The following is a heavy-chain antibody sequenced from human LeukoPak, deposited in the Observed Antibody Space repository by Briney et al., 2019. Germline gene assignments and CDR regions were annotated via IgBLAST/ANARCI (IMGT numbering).Heavy chain of an antibody. CDR1: GYTFTGYY. J-gene: IGHJ5*02. D-gene: IGHD1-26*01. Sequence: ASVKVSCKASGYTFTGYYMHWVRQAPGQGLEWMGWINPNSGGTNYAQKFQGRVTMTRDTSISTAYMELSRLRSDDTAVYYCARAPLVMNWFDPWGQGTLVTVSS. V-gene: IGHV1-2*02. CDR2: INPNSGGT. CDR3: ARAPLVMNWFDP.